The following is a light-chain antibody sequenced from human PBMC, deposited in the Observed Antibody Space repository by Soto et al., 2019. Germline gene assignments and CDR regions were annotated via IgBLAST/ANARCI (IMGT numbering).Light chain of an antibody. V-gene: IGLV2-8*01. J-gene: IGLJ2*01. CDR2: EVT. CDR3: SSYEGSRGI. CDR1: SSDVGAYNY. Sequence: QSALTQPPSASGSPGQSVAISCTGTSSDVGAYNYVSWFQQHPGKAPKLIIYEVTKRPSGVPDRFSGSKSGNTASLTVSGLQAEDEADYYCSSYEGSRGIFGGGTKLPS.